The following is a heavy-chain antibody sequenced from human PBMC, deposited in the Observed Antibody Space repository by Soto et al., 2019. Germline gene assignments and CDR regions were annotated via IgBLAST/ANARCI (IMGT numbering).Heavy chain of an antibody. V-gene: IGHV1-18*01. J-gene: IGHJ6*02. CDR3: ARGLYCSSTSCYSYYYYGMDV. CDR2: ISAYNGNT. CDR1: GYTFTSYG. D-gene: IGHD2-2*02. Sequence: QVQLVQSGAEVKKPGASVKVSCTASGYTFTSYGISWVRQAPGQGLEWMGWISAYNGNTNYAQKLQGRVTMTTDTSTSTAYMELRSLRSDDTAVYYCARGLYCSSTSCYSYYYYGMDVWGQGTTVTVS.